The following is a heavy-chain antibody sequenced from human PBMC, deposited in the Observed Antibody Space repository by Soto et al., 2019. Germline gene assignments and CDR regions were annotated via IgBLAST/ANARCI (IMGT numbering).Heavy chain of an antibody. CDR2: IYSGGST. CDR3: ARTLTGDAFDI. CDR1: GFTVSSNY. V-gene: IGHV3-53*01. J-gene: IGHJ3*02. D-gene: IGHD3-9*01. Sequence: GGSLRLSCAASGFTVSSNYMSWVRQAPGKGLEWVSVIYSGGSTYYADSVKGRFTISRDNSKNTLYLQMNGLRAEDTAVYYCARTLTGDAFDIWGQGTMVTVSS.